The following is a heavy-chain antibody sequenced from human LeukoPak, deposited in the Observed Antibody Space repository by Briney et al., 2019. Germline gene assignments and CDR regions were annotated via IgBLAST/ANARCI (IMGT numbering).Heavy chain of an antibody. CDR1: GDSISSGDYY. CDR3: ARGPYSYDSSGAFDI. V-gene: IGHV4-61*02. CDR2: ISSSGST. Sequence: ASETLSLTCTVSGDSISSGDYYWSWIRQPAGKGLEWIGRISSSGSTNYNPSLKSRVTISVDTSKNQFSLKLSFVTAADTAVYFCARGPYSYDSSGAFDIWGQGTMVTVSS. D-gene: IGHD3-22*01. J-gene: IGHJ3*02.